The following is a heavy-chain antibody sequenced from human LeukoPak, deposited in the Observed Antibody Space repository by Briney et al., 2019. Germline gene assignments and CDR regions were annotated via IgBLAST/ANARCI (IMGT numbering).Heavy chain of an antibody. CDR2: IYSGGST. V-gene: IGHV3-53*01. D-gene: IGHD2-15*01. CDR3: ARVICSGGSCYSVGSGAFDI. CDR1: GFTVSSNY. J-gene: IGHJ3*02. Sequence: GGSLRLSSAASGFTVSSNYMSWVRQAPGKGLEWVSVIYSGGSTYYADSVKGRFTISRDNTMNTLYLQMNSLRAEDTAVYYCARVICSGGSCYSVGSGAFDIWGQGTMVTVSS.